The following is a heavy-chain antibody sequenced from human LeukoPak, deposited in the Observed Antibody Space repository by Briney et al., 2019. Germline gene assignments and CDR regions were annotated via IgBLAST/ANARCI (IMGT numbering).Heavy chain of an antibody. Sequence: ASVKVSCKASRYTFTGYYMHWVRQAPGQGLEWMGWINPNSGGTNYAQKFQGRVTMTRDTSISTAYMELSRLRSDDTAVYYCARDISEAAGTWSFAFDIWGQGPMVTVSS. CDR1: RYTFTGYY. CDR2: INPNSGGT. V-gene: IGHV1-2*02. D-gene: IGHD6-13*01. J-gene: IGHJ3*02. CDR3: ARDISEAAGTWSFAFDI.